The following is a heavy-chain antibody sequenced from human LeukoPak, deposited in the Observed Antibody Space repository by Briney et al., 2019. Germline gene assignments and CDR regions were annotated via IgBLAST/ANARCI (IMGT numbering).Heavy chain of an antibody. D-gene: IGHD2-15*01. Sequence: PGGSLRLSCAASGFTFSSYAMSWVRQAPGKGLEWVSAISGSGGSTYYADSVKGRFTISRDNSKNTLYLQMNSLRAEDTAAYYCAKGRRHPAATPTGVDYWGQGTLVTVSS. J-gene: IGHJ4*02. CDR3: AKGRRHPAATPTGVDY. V-gene: IGHV3-23*01. CDR1: GFTFSSYA. CDR2: ISGSGGST.